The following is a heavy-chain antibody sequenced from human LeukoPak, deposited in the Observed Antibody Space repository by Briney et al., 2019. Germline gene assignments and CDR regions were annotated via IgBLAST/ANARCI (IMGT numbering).Heavy chain of an antibody. CDR3: ARGETSSYDY. Sequence: GGSLRLSCTASGFTFGDYAMSWVRQAPGKGLEWVSVIYSGGNTYYADSVKGRFTISRDNSKNTVYLQMNSLRAKDTAVYYCARGETSSYDYWGQGTLVTVSS. CDR1: GFTFGDYA. V-gene: IGHV3-53*01. CDR2: IYSGGNT. J-gene: IGHJ4*02. D-gene: IGHD3-16*01.